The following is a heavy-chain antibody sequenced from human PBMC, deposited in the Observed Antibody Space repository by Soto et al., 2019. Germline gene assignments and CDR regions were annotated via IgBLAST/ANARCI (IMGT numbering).Heavy chain of an antibody. CDR3: ARGSTSLDY. CDR1: GFTVSSNY. Sequence: GESLKISCAASGFTVSSNYMSWVRQAPGKGLEWVSVIYSGGSTYYADSVKGRFTISRHNSKNTLYLQMNSLRAEDTAVYYCARGSTSLDYWGQGTLVTVSS. J-gene: IGHJ4*02. V-gene: IGHV3-53*04. CDR2: IYSGGST. D-gene: IGHD1-1*01.